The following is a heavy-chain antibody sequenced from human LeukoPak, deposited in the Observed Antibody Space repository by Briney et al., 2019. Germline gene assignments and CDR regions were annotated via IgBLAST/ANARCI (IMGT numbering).Heavy chain of an antibody. CDR3: ARHRDVSSDLFDL. CDR1: GGSISSSY. J-gene: IGHJ2*01. V-gene: IGHV4-59*08. Sequence: SETLSLTCTVSGGSISSSYWGWIRQPPGKGLEWIGYISYIGSTNYNPSLKSRVTVSVDTSRNQFSLKLTSVTAADTAVYYCARHRDVSSDLFDLWGLGTPVTVSS. D-gene: IGHD6-19*01. CDR2: ISYIGST.